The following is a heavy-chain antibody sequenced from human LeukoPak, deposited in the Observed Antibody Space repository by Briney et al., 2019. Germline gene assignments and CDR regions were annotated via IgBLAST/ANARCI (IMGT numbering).Heavy chain of an antibody. CDR2: IYSGGST. D-gene: IGHD6-13*01. Sequence: GGSLRLSCAASGFTFSSYWMHWVRQAPGKGLEWVSVIYSGGSTYYADSVKGRFTISRDNSKNTLYMEMNSLRAEDTAIYFCAKSLGSSWYGSDYWGQGTLVIVSS. J-gene: IGHJ4*02. CDR1: GFTFSSYW. CDR3: AKSLGSSWYGSDY. V-gene: IGHV3-53*01.